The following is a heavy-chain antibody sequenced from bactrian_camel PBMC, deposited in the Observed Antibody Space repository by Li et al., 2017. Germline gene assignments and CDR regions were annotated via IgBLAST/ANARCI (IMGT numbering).Heavy chain of an antibody. Sequence: HVQLVESGETLVQPGGSLRLSCAASANTYSSYCMGWFRQAPGKEREGVAATRRNDGLLSYADSVKGRFTISRDNAKNSVYLQLNNLQIDDTALYYCAVGWGTGMRGKQLGSPRTQVTVSTGQETPVTV. CDR1: ANTYSSYC. J-gene: IGHJ4*01. V-gene: IGHV3S26*01. CDR2: TRRNDGLL. D-gene: IGHD5*01.